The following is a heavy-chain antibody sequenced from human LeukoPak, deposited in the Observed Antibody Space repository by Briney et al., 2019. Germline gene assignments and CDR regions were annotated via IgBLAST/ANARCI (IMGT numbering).Heavy chain of an antibody. CDR2: ISSSGSTI. CDR1: GFTFSDYY. Sequence: PGGSLRLSCAASGFTFSDYYMSWIRQAPGKGLEWVSYISSSGSTIYYADSVKGRFSISRDNAKNSLFLQMNSLRAEDTALYYCARDRGGRYMYLQHWGQGTLVTVSS. D-gene: IGHD1-26*01. J-gene: IGHJ1*01. CDR3: ARDRGGRYMYLQH. V-gene: IGHV3-11*01.